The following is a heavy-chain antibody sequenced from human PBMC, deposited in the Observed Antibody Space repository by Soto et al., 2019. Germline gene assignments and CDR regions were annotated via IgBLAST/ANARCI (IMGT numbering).Heavy chain of an antibody. D-gene: IGHD6-13*01. CDR1: GGSISSGGYY. Sequence: SETLSLTCTVSGGSISSGGYYWSWIRQHPGKGLEWIGYIYYSGSTYYNPSLKSRVTISVDTSKNQFSLKLSSVTAADTAVYYCARIPYSSSWYGFDYWGQGTLVTV. V-gene: IGHV4-31*03. CDR2: IYYSGST. J-gene: IGHJ4*02. CDR3: ARIPYSSSWYGFDY.